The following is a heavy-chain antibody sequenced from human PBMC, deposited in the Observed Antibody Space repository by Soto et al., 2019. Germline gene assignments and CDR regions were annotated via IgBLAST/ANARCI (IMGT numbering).Heavy chain of an antibody. D-gene: IGHD5-18*01. CDR3: ARGARRGYSYGSHYYYYYGMDV. V-gene: IGHV4-59*01. CDR1: GGSISSYY. Sequence: KSSETLSLTCTVSGGSISSYYWSWIRQPPGKGLEWIGYIYYSGSTNYNPSLKSRVTISVDTSKNQFSLKLSSVTAADTAVYYCARGARRGYSYGSHYYYYYGMDVWGQGTTVTVSS. J-gene: IGHJ6*02. CDR2: IYYSGST.